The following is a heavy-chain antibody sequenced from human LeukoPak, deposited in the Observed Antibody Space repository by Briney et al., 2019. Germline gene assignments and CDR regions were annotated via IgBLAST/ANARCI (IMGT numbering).Heavy chain of an antibody. CDR3: ARDFLGYYDSSGADY. CDR2: ISSSSSYI. D-gene: IGHD3-22*01. CDR1: GFTFSSYG. J-gene: IGHJ4*02. Sequence: GRSLRLSCAASGFTFSSYGMNWVRQAPGKGLEWVSSISSSSSYIYYADSVKGRFTISRDNAKNSLYLLMNSLRAEDTAVYYCARDFLGYYDSSGADYWGQGTLVTVSS. V-gene: IGHV3-21*01.